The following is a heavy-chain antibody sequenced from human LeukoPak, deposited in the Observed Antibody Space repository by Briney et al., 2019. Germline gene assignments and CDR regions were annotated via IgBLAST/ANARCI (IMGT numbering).Heavy chain of an antibody. CDR1: GCTFTSYA. CDR2: INTNTGNP. CDR3: AREDLADSYYGMDV. Sequence: ASVKVSCKASGCTFTSYAMNWVRQAPGQGLEWMGWINTNTGNPTYAQGFTGRFVFSLDTSVSTAYLQISSLKAEDTAVYYCAREDLADSYYGMDVWGQGTTVTVSS. V-gene: IGHV7-4-1*02. J-gene: IGHJ6*02.